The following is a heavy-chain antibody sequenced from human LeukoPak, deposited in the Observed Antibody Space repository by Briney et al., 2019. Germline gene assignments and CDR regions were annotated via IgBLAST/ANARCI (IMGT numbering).Heavy chain of an antibody. CDR2: IIPIFGTA. CDR1: GGTFSSYA. D-gene: IGHD3-9*01. Sequence: GASVTVSCKASGGTFSSYAISWVRQAPGQGLEWMGGIIPIFGTANYAQKFQGRVTITADESTSTAYMELSSLRSEDTAVYYCARGDYDILTDRYYYYGMDVWGQGTTVTVSS. J-gene: IGHJ6*02. V-gene: IGHV1-69*13. CDR3: ARGDYDILTDRYYYYGMDV.